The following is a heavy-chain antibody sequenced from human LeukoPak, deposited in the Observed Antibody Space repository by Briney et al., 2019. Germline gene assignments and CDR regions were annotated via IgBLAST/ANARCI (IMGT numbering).Heavy chain of an antibody. D-gene: IGHD3-10*01. J-gene: IGHJ6*03. CDR1: GFTFSSYW. CDR2: IKQDGSEK. V-gene: IGHV3-7*01. Sequence: PGGSLRLSCAASGFTFSSYWMSWVRQAPGKGLEWVANIKQDGSEKYYVDSVKGRFTISRDNAKNSLYLQMNSLRAEDTAVYYCARTMVRGVNWGGLMVFGGYMDVWGKGTTVTVSS. CDR3: ARTMVRGVNWGGLMVFGGYMDV.